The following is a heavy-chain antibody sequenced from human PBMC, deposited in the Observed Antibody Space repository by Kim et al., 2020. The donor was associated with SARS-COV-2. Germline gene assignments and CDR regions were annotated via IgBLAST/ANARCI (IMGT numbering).Heavy chain of an antibody. V-gene: IGHV4-39*01. CDR2: IYYSGST. Sequence: SETLSLTCTVSGGSISSSSYYWGWIRQPPGKGLEWIGSIYYSGSTYYNPSLKSRVTISVDTSKNQFSLKLSSVTAADTAVYYCARQPPAGPAAIGVPPAPEFDPWGQGTLVTVSS. CDR1: GGSISSSSYY. D-gene: IGHD2-2*01. J-gene: IGHJ5*02. CDR3: ARQPPAGPAAIGVPPAPEFDP.